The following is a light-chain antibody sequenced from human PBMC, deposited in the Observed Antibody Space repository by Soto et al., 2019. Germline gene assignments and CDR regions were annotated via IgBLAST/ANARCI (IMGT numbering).Light chain of an antibody. Sequence: TQVTQAASSLAASFGDRVKISCRPSQDVGSDVSWYQQKPGQAPKLLIYAASNLYTGVPSRFSGSRSGTEFTLTISSLQPEDFASYYCLQDYGESWTFGQGTKVDI. CDR1: QDVGSD. J-gene: IGKJ1*01. V-gene: IGKV1-6*02. CDR3: LQDYGESWT. CDR2: AAS.